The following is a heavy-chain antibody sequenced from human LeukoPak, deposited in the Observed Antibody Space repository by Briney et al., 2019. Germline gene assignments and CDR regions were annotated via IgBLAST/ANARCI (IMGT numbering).Heavy chain of an antibody. CDR2: INHSGST. D-gene: IGHD6-13*01. J-gene: IGHJ6*02. V-gene: IGHV4-34*01. CDR3: ARGRCSSWYNYYCGMDV. Sequence: SETLSLTCAVYGGSFSGYYWSWIRQPPGKGLEWIGEINHSGSTNYNPSLKSRVTISVDTSKNQFSLKLSSVTAADTAVYYCARGRCSSWYNYYCGMDVWGQGTTVTVSS. CDR1: GGSFSGYY.